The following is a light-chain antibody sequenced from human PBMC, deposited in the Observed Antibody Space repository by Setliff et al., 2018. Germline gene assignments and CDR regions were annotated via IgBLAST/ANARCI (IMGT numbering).Light chain of an antibody. J-gene: IGLJ1*01. Sequence: QSALTQPASVSGSPGQSITISCTGTSSDVGGYNYVSWYQQHPGKAPKLMIYEVSNRPSGVSNRFSGSKSGNTAPLTISGLQAEDEADYYCSSYTSSRTDLFGTGTKVTVL. CDR2: EVS. CDR3: SSYTSSRTDL. CDR1: SSDVGGYNY. V-gene: IGLV2-14*01.